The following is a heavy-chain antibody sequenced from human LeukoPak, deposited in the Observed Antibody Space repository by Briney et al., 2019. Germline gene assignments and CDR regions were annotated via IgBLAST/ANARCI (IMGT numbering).Heavy chain of an antibody. V-gene: IGHV3-21*01. D-gene: IGHD6-13*01. Sequence: GGSLRLSCAASGFTFSSYSMIWVRQAPGKGLEWISSISSSSSYIYYADSVKGRFTISRDNAKNSLYLQMNSLRAEDTAVYYCATGYSSRNAFDIWGQGTMVTVSS. J-gene: IGHJ3*02. CDR2: ISSSSSYI. CDR1: GFTFSSYS. CDR3: ATGYSSRNAFDI.